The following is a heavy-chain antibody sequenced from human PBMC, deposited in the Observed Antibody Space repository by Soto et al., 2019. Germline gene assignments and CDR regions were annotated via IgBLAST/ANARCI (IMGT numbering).Heavy chain of an antibody. CDR3: AVDPNMVRGVHYYYYMDV. CDR1: GFTFSDYY. D-gene: IGHD3-10*01. V-gene: IGHV3-11*01. CDR2: ISSSGSTI. Sequence: GGSLRLSCAASGFTFSDYYMSWIRQAPGKGLEWVSYISSSGSTIYYADSVKGRFTISRDNAKNSLYLQMNSLRAEDTAVYYCAVDPNMVRGVHYYYYMDVWGKGTTVTVSS. J-gene: IGHJ6*03.